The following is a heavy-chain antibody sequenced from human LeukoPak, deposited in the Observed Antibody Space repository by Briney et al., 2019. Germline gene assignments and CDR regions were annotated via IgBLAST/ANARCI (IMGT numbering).Heavy chain of an antibody. CDR2: IYYSGST. D-gene: IGHD2-2*01. CDR3: ARDPPYCSSTSCLFDP. CDR1: GGSISSSSYY. V-gene: IGHV4-39*02. Sequence: SETLSLTCTVSGGSISSSSYYWGWIRQPPGKGLEWIGSIYYSGSTYYNPSLKSRVTISVDTSKNQFPLKLSSVTAADTAVYYCARDPPYCSSTSCLFDPWGQGTLVTVSS. J-gene: IGHJ5*02.